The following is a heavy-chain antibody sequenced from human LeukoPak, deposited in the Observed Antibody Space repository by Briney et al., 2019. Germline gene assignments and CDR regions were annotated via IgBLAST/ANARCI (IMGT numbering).Heavy chain of an antibody. V-gene: IGHV1-69*04. CDR1: GYTFTGYY. CDR2: IIPILGIA. Sequence: SVTVSCKASGYTFTGYYMHWVRQAPGQGLEWMGRIIPILGIANYAQKFQGRVTITADKSTSTAYMELSSLGSEDTAVYYCARDYHRDGYNYRRGFDYWGQGTLVTVSS. CDR3: ARDYHRDGYNYRRGFDY. J-gene: IGHJ4*02. D-gene: IGHD5-24*01.